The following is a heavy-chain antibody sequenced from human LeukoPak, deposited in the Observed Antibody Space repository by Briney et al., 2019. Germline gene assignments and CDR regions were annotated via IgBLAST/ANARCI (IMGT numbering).Heavy chain of an antibody. CDR3: ARGRNIEMTTMSGGSDY. V-gene: IGHV1-2*02. Sequence: ASVKVSCKASGYTFTDYYMHWVRQAPGQGLEWMGWLNPNSGDTNYAQKFLGRVSMTRDTSISTAYMDLTDLRSDDTAVYYCARGRNIEMTTMSGGSDYWGQGTLVTVSS. J-gene: IGHJ4*02. D-gene: IGHD5-24*01. CDR2: LNPNSGDT. CDR1: GYTFTDYY.